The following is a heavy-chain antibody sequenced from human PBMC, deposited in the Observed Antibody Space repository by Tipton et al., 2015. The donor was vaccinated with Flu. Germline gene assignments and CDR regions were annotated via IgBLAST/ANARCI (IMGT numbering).Heavy chain of an antibody. Sequence: GSLRLSCAASGVIFSSYGMYWARQAPGKGLEWVSGVTGGGSTYYADSVKGRFTISRDISRNMVYLQMNSLRAEDTAVYYCAKVIPEAVAGLDYWGQGTLVTVSS. V-gene: IGHV3-23*01. J-gene: IGHJ4*02. CDR2: VTGGGST. CDR3: AKVIPEAVAGLDY. D-gene: IGHD6-19*01. CDR1: GVIFSSYG.